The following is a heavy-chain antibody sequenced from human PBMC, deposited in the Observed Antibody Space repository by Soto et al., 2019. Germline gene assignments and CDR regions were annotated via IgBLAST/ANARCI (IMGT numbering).Heavy chain of an antibody. J-gene: IGHJ6*02. CDR2: IDWDDDK. V-gene: IGHV2-70*01. CDR3: ARIRAYYYYYGMDV. CDR1: GFSLRTRGMC. Sequence: GSGPTLVNPTQTLTLTCTFSGFSLRTRGMCVSWIRQHPGKSLEWLALIDWDDDKYYSTSLKTRLTISKDTSKNQVVLTMTNMDPVDTATYYCARIRAYYYYYGMDVWGQGTTVTVSS.